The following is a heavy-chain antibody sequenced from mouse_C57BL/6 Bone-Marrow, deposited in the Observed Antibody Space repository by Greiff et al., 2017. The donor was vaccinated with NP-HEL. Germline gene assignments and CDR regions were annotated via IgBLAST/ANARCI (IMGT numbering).Heavy chain of an antibody. D-gene: IGHD2-14*01. Sequence: QVQLQQPGAELVRPGSSVKLSCKASGYTFTSYWMHWVKQRPIQGLEWIGNIDPSDSETPYNQQFKAKATLPVDKSSNTAYMQLSSLTSEDSAVYYCARSGGTIFAYWGQGTLVTVSA. CDR1: GYTFTSYW. J-gene: IGHJ3*01. CDR3: ARSGGTIFAY. V-gene: IGHV1-52*01. CDR2: IDPSDSET.